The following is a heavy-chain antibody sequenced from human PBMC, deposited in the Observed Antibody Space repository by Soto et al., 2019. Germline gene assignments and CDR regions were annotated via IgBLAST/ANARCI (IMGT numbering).Heavy chain of an antibody. J-gene: IGHJ6*03. D-gene: IGHD1-20*01. CDR1: GGSISSSSYY. V-gene: IGHV4-39*01. CDR2: TYYSGST. CDR3: ARHLRYNWNYYYYYMDV. Sequence: PSETLSLTCTVSGGSISSSSYYWGWIRQPPGKGLEWIGSTYYSGSTYYNPSLKSRVTISVDTSKNQFSLKLSSVTAADTAVYYCARHLRYNWNYYYYYMDVWGKGTTVTVSS.